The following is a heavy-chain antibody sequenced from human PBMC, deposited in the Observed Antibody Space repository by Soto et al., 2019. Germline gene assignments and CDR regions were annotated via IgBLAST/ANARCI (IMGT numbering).Heavy chain of an antibody. CDR2: MNPNSGNT. J-gene: IGHJ5*02. CDR3: SRERTRGFDP. Sequence: QVQLVQSGAEVKKPGASVTVSCKASGYTFTSYDINWVRQATGQGLEWMGWMNPNSGNTAYAQKFLGRVTMTRNTSISTAYMELSSLRAEDTAVYYCSRERTRGFDPWGQGTLVTVSS. V-gene: IGHV1-8*01. CDR1: GYTFTSYD.